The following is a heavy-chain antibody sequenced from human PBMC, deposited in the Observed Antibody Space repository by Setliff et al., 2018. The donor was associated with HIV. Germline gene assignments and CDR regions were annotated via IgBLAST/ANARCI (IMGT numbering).Heavy chain of an antibody. V-gene: IGHV3-30*03. CDR3: ASARIPTGGTSTSFDY. Sequence: GGSLRLSCVASGFTFRDFAMYWVRQAPGKGLEWVSAISYDGSRIHYADSVKGRFTISRDNSKNTLYLQVNSLRPEDTAVYHCASARIPTGGTSTSFDYWGQGTLVTVSS. CDR1: GFTFRDFA. J-gene: IGHJ4*02. D-gene: IGHD1-1*01. CDR2: ISYDGSRI.